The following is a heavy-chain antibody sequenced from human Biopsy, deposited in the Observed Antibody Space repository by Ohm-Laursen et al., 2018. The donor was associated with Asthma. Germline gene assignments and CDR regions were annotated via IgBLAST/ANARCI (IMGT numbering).Heavy chain of an antibody. CDR2: IMTVLGTT. CDR3: ARCRVGYSSGWSLLLKKIYYSGMDV. V-gene: IGHV1-69*13. Sequence: SVKVSCNAPGGTFSNFAISWVRQAPGQGLEWLGGIMTVLGTTNYAQKFQGRVTITADESTSTAYMEVTSLRSEDTAIYYCARCRVGYSSGWSLLLKKIYYSGMDVWGQGTAVTVSS. D-gene: IGHD6-19*01. CDR1: GGTFSNFA. J-gene: IGHJ6*02.